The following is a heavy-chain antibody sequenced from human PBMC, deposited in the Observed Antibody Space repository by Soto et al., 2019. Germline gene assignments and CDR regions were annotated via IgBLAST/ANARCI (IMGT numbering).Heavy chain of an antibody. CDR2: ISSNGGST. CDR3: VKALRYFDWLPDFDY. D-gene: IGHD3-9*01. V-gene: IGHV3-64D*06. CDR1: GFTFSSYA. Sequence: EVQLVESGGGLVQPGGSLRLSCSASGFTFSSYAMHWVRQAPGQGLEYVSAISSNGGSTYYADSVKGRFTISRDNSKNTLYLQMSSLRAEDTAVYYCVKALRYFDWLPDFDYWGQGTLVTVSS. J-gene: IGHJ4*02.